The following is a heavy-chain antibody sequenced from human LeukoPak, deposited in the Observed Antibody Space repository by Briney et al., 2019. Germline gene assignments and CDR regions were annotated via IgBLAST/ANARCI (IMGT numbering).Heavy chain of an antibody. Sequence: SETLSLTCAVSVASISNYYWNWIRQAPGKGLEWIGYISTSGSTNYNPSLMSRVSISLAKTNNRFSLNLNFVTAADTALYFCASPRTSYRYTFDYWGPGALVTVSS. CDR3: ASPRTSYRYTFDY. CDR2: ISTSGST. D-gene: IGHD5-18*01. V-gene: IGHV4-4*09. J-gene: IGHJ4*02. CDR1: VASISNYY.